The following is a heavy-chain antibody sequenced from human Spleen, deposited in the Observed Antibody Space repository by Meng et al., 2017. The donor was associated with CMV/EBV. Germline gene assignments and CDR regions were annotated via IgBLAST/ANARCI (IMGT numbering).Heavy chain of an antibody. CDR2: IYWNDDK. D-gene: IGHD3-10*01. V-gene: IGHV2-5*01. CDR3: AHSEGRYFWPNYYYYYYGMDV. Sequence: GVGVGWIRQPPGKALEWLALIYWNDDKRYSPSLKSRLTITKDTSKNQVVLTMTNMDPVDTATYYCAHSEGRYFWPNYYYYYYGMDVWGQGTTVTVSS. CDR1: GVG. J-gene: IGHJ6*02.